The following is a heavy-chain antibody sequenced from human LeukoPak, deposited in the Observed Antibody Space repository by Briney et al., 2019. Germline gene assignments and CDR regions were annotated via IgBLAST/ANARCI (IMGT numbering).Heavy chain of an antibody. CDR1: GFTVSNNY. CDR3: ARSSYSSSSSV. D-gene: IGHD6-6*01. CDR2: IYSGGTT. J-gene: IGHJ3*01. Sequence: GGSLRLSCAASGFTVSNNYMSWVRQAPGKGLGWVSVIYSGGTTYYADSVKGRITISRDNSKNTLYLQMDSLRAEDTAVYYCARSSYSSSSSVWGQGTMVTVSS. V-gene: IGHV3-53*01.